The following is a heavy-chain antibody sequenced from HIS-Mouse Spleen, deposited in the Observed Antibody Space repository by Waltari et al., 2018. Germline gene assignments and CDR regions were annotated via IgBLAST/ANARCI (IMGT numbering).Heavy chain of an antibody. CDR1: GYTFTGYY. J-gene: IGHJ5*02. CDR2: VHPNSVGT. V-gene: IGHV1-2*02. D-gene: IGHD6-13*01. CDR3: ARERAAAADNWFDP. Sequence: QVQLVQSGAEVKKPGASVKVSCKASGYTFTGYYMHWVRQAPGQGLEWRGWVHPNSVGTNYAQKFQGRVTMTRDTSISTAYMELSRLRSDDTAVYYCARERAAAADNWFDPWGQGTLVTVSS.